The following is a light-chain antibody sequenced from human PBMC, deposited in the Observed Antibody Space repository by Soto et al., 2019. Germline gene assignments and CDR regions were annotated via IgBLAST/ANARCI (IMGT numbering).Light chain of an antibody. V-gene: IGKV1-5*03. CDR2: KAS. J-gene: IGKJ1*01. CDR1: QRISTW. Sequence: DIQMTQSPSTLSASVGDRVTITCRASQRISTWLAWYQQKPGKAPKLLIYKASTLESGDPSRFSGRGPETAFTLTISSLQPDDFAKYYCQQYNSHSIFGQGTKVEL. CDR3: QQYNSHSI.